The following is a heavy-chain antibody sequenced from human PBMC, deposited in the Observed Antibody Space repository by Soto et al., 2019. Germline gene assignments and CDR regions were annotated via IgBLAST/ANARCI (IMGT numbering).Heavy chain of an antibody. CDR2: IYYSGST. V-gene: IGHV4-59*01. Sequence: SETLSLTCTVSGGSISSYYWSWIRQPPGKGLEWIGYIYYSGSTNYNPSLKSRVTISVDTSKNQFSLKLSSVTAADTAVYYCARVQDIELIRGKFGVAPGGRGTLVTVPS. CDR3: ARVQDIELIRGKFGVAP. D-gene: IGHD2-8*01. CDR1: GGSISSYY. J-gene: IGHJ5*02.